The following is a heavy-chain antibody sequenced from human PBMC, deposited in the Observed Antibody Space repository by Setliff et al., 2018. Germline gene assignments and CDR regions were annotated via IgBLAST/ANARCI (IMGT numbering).Heavy chain of an antibody. J-gene: IGHJ4*02. CDR3: AKVKKQLIRGSGLDY. CDR1: GFTFSTYG. CDR2: IRSDGTYT. Sequence: GGSLRLSCAASGFTFSTYGMHWVRQAPGKGLDWVAFIRSDGTYTQYSDSVKGRLTISRDNSKNTLYLQMNSLSTDDTAVYYCAKVKKQLIRGSGLDYWGQGTLVTVSS. V-gene: IGHV3-30*02. D-gene: IGHD6-13*01.